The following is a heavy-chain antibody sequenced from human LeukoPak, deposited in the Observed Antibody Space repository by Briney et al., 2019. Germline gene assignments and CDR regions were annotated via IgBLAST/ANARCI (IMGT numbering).Heavy chain of an antibody. CDR1: GYTFTSYY. D-gene: IGHD3-9*01. CDR2: INPSGGST. CDR3: ARGWSYYDILTGHYYMDV. J-gene: IGHJ6*03. Sequence: ASVKVSCKASGYTFTSYYIHWVRQAPGQGLECMGIINPSGGSTSYAQKFQGRVTMTRDMSTSTVYMELSSLRSEDTAVYYCARGWSYYDILTGHYYMDVWGKGTTVTISS. V-gene: IGHV1-46*01.